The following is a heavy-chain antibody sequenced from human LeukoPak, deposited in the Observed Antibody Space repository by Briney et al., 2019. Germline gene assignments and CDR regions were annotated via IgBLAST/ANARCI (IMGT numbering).Heavy chain of an antibody. V-gene: IGHV1-18*01. J-gene: IGHJ6*03. CDR2: ISAYNGNT. CDR3: ARRGHYYDSSGYYSARPYYYYYMDV. Sequence: GASVKVSCKASGYTFTSYGISWVRQAPGQGLEWMGWISAYNGNTNYAQKLQGRVTMTTDTSTSTVYMELSSLRSEDTAVYYCARRGHYYDSSGYYSARPYYYYYMDVWGKGTTVTISS. D-gene: IGHD3-22*01. CDR1: GYTFTSYG.